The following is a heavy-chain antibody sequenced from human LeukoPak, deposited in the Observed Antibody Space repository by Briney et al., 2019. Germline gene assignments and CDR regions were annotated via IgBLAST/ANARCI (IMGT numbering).Heavy chain of an antibody. Sequence: GGSLRLSCAASGFTFSSYSMNWVRQAPGKGLEWVAFIRYDGDNKYYADSVKGRFTISRDNAKNTLYLQMNSLRAEDTAVYYCARVFGSRVASSWSYYFDYWGQGTLVTVSS. CDR3: ARVFGSRVASSWSYYFDY. CDR1: GFTFSSYS. CDR2: IRYDGDNK. D-gene: IGHD6-13*01. V-gene: IGHV3-30*02. J-gene: IGHJ4*02.